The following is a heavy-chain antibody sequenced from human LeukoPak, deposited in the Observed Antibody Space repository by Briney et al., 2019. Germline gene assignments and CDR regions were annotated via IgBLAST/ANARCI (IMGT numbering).Heavy chain of an antibody. V-gene: IGHV3-74*01. Sequence: GGSLRLSCAASGFTFSSYWMHWVRQAPGKGLVWVSRINSDGSSTSYADSVKGRFTISRDSAKNTLYLQMNSLSAEDTAVYYCVGSGWYSTDYFDYWGQGTLVTVSS. CDR2: INSDGSST. D-gene: IGHD6-19*01. J-gene: IGHJ4*02. CDR3: VGSGWYSTDYFDY. CDR1: GFTFSSYW.